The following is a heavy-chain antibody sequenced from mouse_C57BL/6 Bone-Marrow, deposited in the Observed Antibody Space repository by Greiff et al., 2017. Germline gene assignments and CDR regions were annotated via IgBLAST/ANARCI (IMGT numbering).Heavy chain of an antibody. D-gene: IGHD2-5*01. Sequence: QVQLQQPGAELVMPGASVKLSCKASGYTFTSYWMHWVKQRPGQGLEWIGEIDPSDSYTNYNQKFKGKSTLTVDKSSSTAYMQLSSLTSEDSAVYDCATDYYSNPYAMDYWGQGTSVTVSS. V-gene: IGHV1-69*01. CDR2: IDPSDSYT. CDR1: GYTFTSYW. J-gene: IGHJ4*01. CDR3: ATDYYSNPYAMDY.